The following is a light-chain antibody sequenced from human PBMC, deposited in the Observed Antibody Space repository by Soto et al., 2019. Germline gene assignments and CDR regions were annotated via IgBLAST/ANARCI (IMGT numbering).Light chain of an antibody. J-gene: IGLJ3*02. CDR1: SSNIGAGYD. CDR2: GDS. Sequence: HSVLTQPPSVSGAPGQRVTISCTGSSSNIGAGYDVHWYQQLPGTAPKVLIYGDSNRPSGVPDRFSGSKSGTSASLAITGLQAEDEADYYCQSYDSGLSGSVLFGGGTKLTVL. V-gene: IGLV1-40*01. CDR3: QSYDSGLSGSVL.